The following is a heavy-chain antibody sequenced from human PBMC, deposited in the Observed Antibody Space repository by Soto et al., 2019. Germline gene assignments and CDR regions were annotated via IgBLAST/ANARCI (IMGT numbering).Heavy chain of an antibody. J-gene: IGHJ4*02. CDR1: GYSFAGYW. CDR2: IDPSDSQT. Sequence: GESLKICCKVSGYSFAGYWITWVRQKPGKGLEWMGRIDPSDSQTYYSPSFRGHVTISVTKSITTVFLQWSSLRASDTAMYYCARQIYDSDTGPNFQYYFDSWGQGTPVTVSS. V-gene: IGHV5-10-1*01. CDR3: ARQIYDSDTGPNFQYYFDS. D-gene: IGHD3-22*01.